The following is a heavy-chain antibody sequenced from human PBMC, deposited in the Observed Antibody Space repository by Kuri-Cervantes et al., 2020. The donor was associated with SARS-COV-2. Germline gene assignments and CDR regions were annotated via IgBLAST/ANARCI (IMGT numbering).Heavy chain of an antibody. V-gene: IGHV3-23*01. CDR1: GFTFSSYA. CDR2: ISGSGGST. CDR3: VRDGDHWNFDY. Sequence: GGSLRLSCAASGFTFSSYAMSWVRQAPGKGLEWVSAISGSGGSTYYADSVKGRFTISRDNSKNTLYLHMNSLRAEDTAVYYCVRDGDHWNFDYWGQGTLVTVSS. D-gene: IGHD1-1*01. J-gene: IGHJ4*02.